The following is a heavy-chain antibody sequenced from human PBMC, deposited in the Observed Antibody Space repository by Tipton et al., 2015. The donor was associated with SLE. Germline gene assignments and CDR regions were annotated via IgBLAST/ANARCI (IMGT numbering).Heavy chain of an antibody. J-gene: IGHJ6*02. CDR1: GYSISSGHY. V-gene: IGHV4-38-2*01. Sequence: TLSLTCAVSGYSISSGHYWGWIRQPPGKGLEWIGSISHSGNTYYNPSLKSRVSMSVDTSKNQFSLKLSPVTAADTAVYYCARALRGGYYYGMDVWGQGTTVTVSS. CDR3: ARALRGGYYYGMDV. CDR2: ISHSGNT. D-gene: IGHD3-16*01.